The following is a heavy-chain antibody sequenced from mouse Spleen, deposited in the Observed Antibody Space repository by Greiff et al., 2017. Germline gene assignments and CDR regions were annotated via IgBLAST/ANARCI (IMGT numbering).Heavy chain of an antibody. CDR2: INPNNGGT. V-gene: IGHV1-26*01. Sequence: EVQLQQSGPELVKPGASVKISCKASGYTFTDYYMNWVKQSHGKSLEWIGDINPNNGGTSYNQKFKGKATLTVDKSSSTAYMELNSLTSEDSAVYYCARGRIYYGDSYAMDYWGQGTSVTVSS. J-gene: IGHJ4*01. CDR3: ARGRIYYGDSYAMDY. CDR1: GYTFTDYY. D-gene: IGHD2-13*01.